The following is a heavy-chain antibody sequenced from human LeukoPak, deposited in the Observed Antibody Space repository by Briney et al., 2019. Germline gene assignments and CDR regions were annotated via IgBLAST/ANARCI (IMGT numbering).Heavy chain of an antibody. D-gene: IGHD2-2*01. CDR2: IWYDGSKK. CDR3: ARSYCSSISCPSRFDY. J-gene: IGHJ4*02. Sequence: GRSLRLSCAASGFAFSSYGMHWVRQAPGKGLEWVAVIWYDGSKKYYADSVKGRFTISRDNSKNTLYLQMNSLRAEDTAVYYCARSYCSSISCPSRFDYWGQGTLVTVSS. V-gene: IGHV3-33*01. CDR1: GFAFSSYG.